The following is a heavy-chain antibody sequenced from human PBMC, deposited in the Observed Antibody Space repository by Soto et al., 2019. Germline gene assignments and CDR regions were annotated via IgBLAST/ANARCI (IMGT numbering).Heavy chain of an antibody. V-gene: IGHV4-4*02. CDR1: SGSISSSNW. Sequence: SETLSLTCAVSSGSISSSNWWSWVRQPPGKGLEWIGEIYHSGSTNYNPSLKSRVTISVDKSKNQFSLKLSSVTAADTAVYYCARDQGGYCSGGSCYSDYDAFDIWGQGTMVTVSS. J-gene: IGHJ3*02. CDR3: ARDQGGYCSGGSCYSDYDAFDI. D-gene: IGHD2-15*01. CDR2: IYHSGST.